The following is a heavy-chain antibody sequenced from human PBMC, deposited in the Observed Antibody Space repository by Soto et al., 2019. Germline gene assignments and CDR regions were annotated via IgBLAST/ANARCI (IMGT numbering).Heavy chain of an antibody. Sequence: QVQLVESGGGVVQPGRSLRLSCAASGFTFSSYGMHWVRQAPGKGLEWVAVISYDGSNKYYADSVKGRFTISRDNSKNTLYLQMNSLRAEDTAVYYCAQSKNNAPYNWNYYYGMDVWGQGTTVTVSS. J-gene: IGHJ6*02. CDR3: AQSKNNAPYNWNYYYGMDV. V-gene: IGHV3-30*18. CDR1: GFTFSSYG. D-gene: IGHD1-20*01. CDR2: ISYDGSNK.